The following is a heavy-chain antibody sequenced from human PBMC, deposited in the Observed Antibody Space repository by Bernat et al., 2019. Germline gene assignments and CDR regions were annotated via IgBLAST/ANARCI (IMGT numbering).Heavy chain of an antibody. CDR2: IYYSGST. V-gene: IGHV4-39*01. Sequence: QLQLQESDPGLVKPSETLSLTCTVSGGSISSSSYYWGWIRQPPGKGLEWIGSIYYSGSTYYNPSLTSRVTISVDTSKNQFSLKLRSVTAAYTAVYYCARPSADCSGGRCYRGVAAFDVWDQGAMYTVSS. CDR1: GGSISSSSYY. D-gene: IGHD2-15*01. CDR3: ARPSADCSGGRCYRGVAAFDV. J-gene: IGHJ3*01.